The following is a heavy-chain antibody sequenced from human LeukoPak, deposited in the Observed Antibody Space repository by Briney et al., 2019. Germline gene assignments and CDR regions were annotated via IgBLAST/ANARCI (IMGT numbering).Heavy chain of an antibody. J-gene: IGHJ4*02. CDR1: GGPIFSYY. V-gene: IGHV4-4*07. Sequence: SETLSLTCTVSGGPIFSYYWSWIRQTAGKGLEWIGSIYHSGSTYYNPSLKSRVTISVDTSKNQFSLKLSSVTAADTAVYYCARGPKLYFSDYWGQGTLVTVSS. CDR2: IYHSGST. CDR3: ARGPKLYFSDY. D-gene: IGHD5-18*01.